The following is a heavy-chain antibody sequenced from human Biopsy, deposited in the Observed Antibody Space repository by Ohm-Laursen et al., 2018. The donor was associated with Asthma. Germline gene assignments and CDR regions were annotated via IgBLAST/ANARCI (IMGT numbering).Heavy chain of an antibody. D-gene: IGHD4-11*01. CDR3: AKRRGYSDFNDFDY. CDR1: GFTFSRYA. CDR2: ISHDGQTQ. Sequence: SLRLSCAASGFTFSRYAIHWVRQAPGKGLEWVAVISHDGQTQHYSESVKGRFALSRDNSQNTLYLQMISLRTDDTAVYYCAKRRGYSDFNDFDYWGHGTLVTVSS. J-gene: IGHJ4*01. V-gene: IGHV3-30*18.